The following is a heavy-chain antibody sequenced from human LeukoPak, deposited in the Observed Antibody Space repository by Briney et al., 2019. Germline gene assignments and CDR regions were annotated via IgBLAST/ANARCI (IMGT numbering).Heavy chain of an antibody. D-gene: IGHD6-13*01. V-gene: IGHV3-11*01. CDR1: GFTFSDYY. J-gene: IGHJ4*02. CDR3: AREGQQLVLRYFDY. Sequence: GSLRLSCAASGFTFSDYYMSWIRQAPGKGVEGVSYISSSGSTIYYADSVKGRFTISRDNAKNSLYLQMNSLRAEDTAVYYCAREGQQLVLRYFDYWGQGTLVTVSS. CDR2: ISSSGSTI.